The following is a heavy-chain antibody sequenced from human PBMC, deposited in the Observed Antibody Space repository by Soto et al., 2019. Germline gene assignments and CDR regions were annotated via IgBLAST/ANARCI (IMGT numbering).Heavy chain of an antibody. D-gene: IGHD3-22*01. CDR1: GDSVSGGDSY. V-gene: IGHV4-30-4*01. CDR3: VRGGNPYHYATSGPGTFDK. CDR2: TSFSGYT. J-gene: IGHJ4*02. Sequence: QVQLQESGPGRVKPSQTLSLTCTVSGDSVSGGDSYWSWIRQPPGKALEWIGYTSFSGYTSYTPSLKSRVTISVYMSKSQFSLRLTSVTAADTAIYYCVRGGNPYHYATSGPGTFDKWGQGTLVSVSS.